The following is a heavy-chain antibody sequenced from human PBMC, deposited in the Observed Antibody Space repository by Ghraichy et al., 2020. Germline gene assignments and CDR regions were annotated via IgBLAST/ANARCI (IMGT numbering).Heavy chain of an antibody. D-gene: IGHD2-8*02. CDR3: ARSLGYWAFDF. Sequence: GGSLRLSCAASGFTFTSYGMNWVRQAPGKGPEWVSHIGIGSSTLYFSDSAKGRFTMSRDDAKNSVFLQMNSLRAEDTAVYCCARSLGYWAFDFWGQGALVTVSS. J-gene: IGHJ4*02. CDR2: IGIGSSTL. CDR1: GFTFTSYG. V-gene: IGHV3-48*01.